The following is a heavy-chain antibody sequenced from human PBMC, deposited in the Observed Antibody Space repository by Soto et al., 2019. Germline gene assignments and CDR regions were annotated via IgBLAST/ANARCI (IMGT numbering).Heavy chain of an antibody. Sequence: SETLSLTCAVSGDPISSSKWWTWVRQTPGKGLEWIGKIDQNGITNYNPSLESRVTILKDNSKNQLSLKLTSVTAVDSAVYYCARLNRHYYYYGMDVCGQAPTVTVSS. CDR2: IDQNGIT. V-gene: IGHV4-4*02. CDR3: ARLNRHYYYYGMDV. J-gene: IGHJ6*02. CDR1: GDPISSSKW.